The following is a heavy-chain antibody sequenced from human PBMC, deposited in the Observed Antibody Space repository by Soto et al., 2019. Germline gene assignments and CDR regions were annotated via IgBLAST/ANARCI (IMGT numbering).Heavy chain of an antibody. V-gene: IGHV2-70*01. CDR1: GFSLGTREMC. CDR3: ARIKEGSSSTGFDY. J-gene: IGHJ4*02. Sequence: SGPTLVNPTQTLTLTCTFSGFSLGTREMCVSWFRKPPGKALEWLALIDWVDDKYYSTSLKTRLTISKDTSKNQVVLTMTNMDPVDTATYYCARIKEGSSSTGFDYWGQGTLVTVSS. CDR2: IDWVDDK. D-gene: IGHD6-13*01.